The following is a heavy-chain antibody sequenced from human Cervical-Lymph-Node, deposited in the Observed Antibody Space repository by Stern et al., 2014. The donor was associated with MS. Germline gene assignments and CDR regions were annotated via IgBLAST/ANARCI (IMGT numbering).Heavy chain of an antibody. Sequence: VQLEESGGGVVQPGRSLRLSCAASGFTFSNCVMHWVRQTTGEGLECVAVISFDATNTYYADSVKGRFNISRDNSQNTLYLQMNSLRLEDTAVYYCAKTGANSLFDYWGQGTLVTVSS. CDR1: GFTFSNCV. V-gene: IGHV3-30*18. CDR3: AKTGANSLFDY. D-gene: IGHD2-21*01. CDR2: ISFDATNT. J-gene: IGHJ4*02.